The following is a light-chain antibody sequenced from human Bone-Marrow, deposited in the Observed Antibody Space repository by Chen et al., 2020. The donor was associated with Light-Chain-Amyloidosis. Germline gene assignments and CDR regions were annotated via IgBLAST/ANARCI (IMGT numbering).Light chain of an antibody. Sequence: SYELTQPPSVSVSPGQTARITCSVDALPKHYGYWYQQKPGQAPLLIVYKDTERPSGIPERFSGSSSGTTVTLTISGVQAGDEADYYCQSSDSSGNYEVFGGGTKLTVL. J-gene: IGLJ3*02. CDR1: ALPKHY. CDR3: QSSDSSGNYEV. V-gene: IGLV3-25*03. CDR2: KDT.